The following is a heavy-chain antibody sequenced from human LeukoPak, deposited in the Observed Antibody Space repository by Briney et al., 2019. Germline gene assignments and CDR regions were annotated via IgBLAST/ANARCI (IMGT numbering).Heavy chain of an antibody. V-gene: IGHV1-46*01. Sequence: ASVKVSCKASGYTFTSYYMHWVRQAPGQGLEWMGIINPSSGSTSYAQKFQGRVTMTRDTSTSTVYMELTSLRSEDTAVYYCARDPVTIFGVNYYMDVWGKGTTVTVSS. D-gene: IGHD3-3*01. CDR3: ARDPVTIFGVNYYMDV. CDR2: INPSSGST. J-gene: IGHJ6*03. CDR1: GYTFTSYY.